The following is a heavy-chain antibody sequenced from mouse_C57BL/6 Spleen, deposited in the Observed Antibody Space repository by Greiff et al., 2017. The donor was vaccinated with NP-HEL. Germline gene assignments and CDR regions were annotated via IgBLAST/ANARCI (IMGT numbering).Heavy chain of an antibody. J-gene: IGHJ3*01. D-gene: IGHD2-1*01. Sequence: EVQVVESGGDLVKPGGSLKLSCAASGFTFSSYGMSWVRQTPDKRLEWVATISSGGSYTYYPDSVKGRFTISRDNAKNTLYLQMSSLKSEDTAMYYCAREGNGNYPAWFAYWGQGTLVTVSA. CDR2: ISSGGSYT. V-gene: IGHV5-6*01. CDR1: GFTFSSYG. CDR3: AREGNGNYPAWFAY.